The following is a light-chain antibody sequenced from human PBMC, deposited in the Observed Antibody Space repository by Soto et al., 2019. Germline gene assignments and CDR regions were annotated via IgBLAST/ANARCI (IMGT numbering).Light chain of an antibody. V-gene: IGLV2-14*03. CDR2: DVS. CDR1: SSDVGGYNY. J-gene: IGLJ1*01. Sequence: QSALTQPASVSGSPGQSITISCTGTSSDVGGYNYVSWYQQHPGKPPKLMIYDVSHRPSGVSDRFSGSKSGNAASLTISGLQAEDEADYYCNSYTSSSTLYVFGTGTQLTVL. CDR3: NSYTSSSTLYV.